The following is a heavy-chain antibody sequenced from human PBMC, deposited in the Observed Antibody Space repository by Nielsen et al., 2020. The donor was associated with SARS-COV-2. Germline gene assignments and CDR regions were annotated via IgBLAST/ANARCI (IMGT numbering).Heavy chain of an antibody. Sequence: GGSLRLSCAASGFTFSSYAMSWVRQAPGKGLEWVSLITWDGGGTFYADSVKGRFTISRDNSKNTLYLQMNSLRAEDTALYYCAKLGDGPGYWGQGTLVTVS. V-gene: IGHV3-23*01. CDR2: ITWDGGGT. CDR1: GFTFSSYA. D-gene: IGHD3-16*01. CDR3: AKLGDGPGY. J-gene: IGHJ4*02.